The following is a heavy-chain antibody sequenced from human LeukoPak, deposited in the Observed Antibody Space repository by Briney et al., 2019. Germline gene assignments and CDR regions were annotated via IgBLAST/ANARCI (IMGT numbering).Heavy chain of an antibody. V-gene: IGHV4-4*07. CDR2: TYMSGNT. CDR3: AREPYCGSTSCFHMDV. CDR1: GGFISAYY. Sequence: SETLSLTCTVSGGFISAYYWTWIRQPAGEGLEWIGRTYMSGNTHYNPSLKSRVTMSVDTSKNQFSLQLSSVTAADTAVYYCAREPYCGSTSCFHMDVWGKGATVTVSS. J-gene: IGHJ6*03. D-gene: IGHD2-2*01.